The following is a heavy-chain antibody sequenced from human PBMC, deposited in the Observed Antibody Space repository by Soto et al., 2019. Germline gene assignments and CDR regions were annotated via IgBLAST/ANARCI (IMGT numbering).Heavy chain of an antibody. V-gene: IGHV3-23*01. Sequence: GGSLRLSCAASGFTFSSYAMSWGRQAPWKGLEWVSAISGSGGSTYYADSVKGRFTISRDNSKNTLYLQMNSLRAEDTAVYYCAKGGVIITAPGFEFDYWGQGTLVTVSS. CDR3: AKGGVIITAPGFEFDY. CDR1: GFTFSSYA. CDR2: ISGSGGST. J-gene: IGHJ4*02. D-gene: IGHD3-10*01.